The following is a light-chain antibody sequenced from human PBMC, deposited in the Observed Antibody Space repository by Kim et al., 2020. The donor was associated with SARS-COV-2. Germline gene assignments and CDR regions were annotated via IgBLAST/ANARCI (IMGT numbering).Light chain of an antibody. J-gene: IGKJ4*01. CDR3: QQRGNWPPALT. CDR1: HSVGIS. CDR2: DAS. V-gene: IGKV3-11*01. Sequence: PGKSPTRPCRASHSVGISLSWYPQTPGQAPRLLIYDASISATGIPDRFSGSGSGTDFTLTIGSLEPRDFAIYYCQQRGNWPPALTFGGGSKVDIK.